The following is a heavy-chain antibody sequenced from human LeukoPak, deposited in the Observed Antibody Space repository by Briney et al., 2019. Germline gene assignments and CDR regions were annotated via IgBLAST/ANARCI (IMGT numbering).Heavy chain of an antibody. V-gene: IGHV4-34*01. D-gene: IGHD4-17*01. Sequence: PSETLSLTCVVYGESFSGYSWSWIRQPPGKGLEWIGEINQRRNTNYNPSLKSRVTISIDTSKNQFSLKLSSVTAADTAVYYCARERYGDHKYFDYWGQGTLVTVSS. CDR2: INQRRNT. CDR1: GESFSGYS. CDR3: ARERYGDHKYFDY. J-gene: IGHJ4*02.